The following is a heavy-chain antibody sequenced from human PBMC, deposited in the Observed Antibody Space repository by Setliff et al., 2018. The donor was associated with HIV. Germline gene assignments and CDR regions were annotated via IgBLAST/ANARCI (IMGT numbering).Heavy chain of an antibody. J-gene: IGHJ4*02. Sequence: GESLTISCATSGFTFSSYAMSWVRQAPGKGLEWVSTISGSGGSTNYADSVKGRFTISRDNSKNTLYLQMNSLRAEDTAVYYCAKDGRITMIVVIITQFDYWGQGTLVTVSS. CDR3: AKDGRITMIVVIITQFDY. CDR2: ISGSGGST. CDR1: GFTFSSYA. D-gene: IGHD3-22*01. V-gene: IGHV3-23*01.